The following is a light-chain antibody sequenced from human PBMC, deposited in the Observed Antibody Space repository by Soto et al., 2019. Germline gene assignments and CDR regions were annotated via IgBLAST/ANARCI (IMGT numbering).Light chain of an antibody. CDR1: QGISNY. CDR2: AAS. Sequence: DVQMTQAPSSLAASVGDRVTITCRASQGISNYLAWYQQKPGKVPKLLIYAASILQSGVPSRFSGSGSETEFTLTISSLQPEDVATYYCQKYNSAPRTFGGGTKVEIK. CDR3: QKYNSAPRT. J-gene: IGKJ4*01. V-gene: IGKV1-27*01.